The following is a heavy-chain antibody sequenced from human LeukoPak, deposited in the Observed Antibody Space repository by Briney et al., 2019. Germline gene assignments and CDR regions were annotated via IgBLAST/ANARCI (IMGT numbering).Heavy chain of an antibody. J-gene: IGHJ4*02. V-gene: IGHV1-69*01. D-gene: IGHD5-18*01. CDR2: IIPIFGTA. CDR3: ASSRRGSYGYFLYFDY. Sequence: SVTVSCKASGGTSSSYAISWVRQAPGQGLEWMGGIIPIFGTANYAQKFQGRVTITADESTSTAYMELSSLRSEDTAVYYCASSRRGSYGYFLYFDYWGQGTLVTVSS. CDR1: GGTSSSYA.